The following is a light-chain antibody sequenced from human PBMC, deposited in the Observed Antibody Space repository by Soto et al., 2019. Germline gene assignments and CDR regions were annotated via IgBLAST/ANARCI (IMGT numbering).Light chain of an antibody. CDR2: DAS. V-gene: IGKV1-13*02. CDR3: QQFNSYPPSLT. Sequence: AIQLTQSPSSLSASVGDRVTITCRASQGISSALAWYQQKPWKAPKLLIYDASSLESGVPSRFSGSGSGTDFTLTISSLQPEDFATYYCQQFNSYPPSLTFGGGTKVEIK. CDR1: QGISSA. J-gene: IGKJ4*01.